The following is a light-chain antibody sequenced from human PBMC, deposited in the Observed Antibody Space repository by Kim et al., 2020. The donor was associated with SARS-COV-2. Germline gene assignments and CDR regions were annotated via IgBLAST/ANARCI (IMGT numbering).Light chain of an antibody. CDR2: GAS. V-gene: IGKV3-20*01. CDR3: QQYGSSPRT. CDR1: TSVSSSY. Sequence: SPEAIATLSCRACTSVSSSYLAWYHKKPGQAPRLLIYGASSRATGIPDRFSGRGSGTDFTLTISRLEPEDFAVYFCQQYGSSPRTFGQGTKVDIK. J-gene: IGKJ1*01.